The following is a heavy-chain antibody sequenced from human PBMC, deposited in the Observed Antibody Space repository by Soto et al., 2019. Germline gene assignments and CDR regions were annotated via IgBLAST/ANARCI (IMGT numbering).Heavy chain of an antibody. CDR2: IIPIFGTA. V-gene: IGHV1-69*13. Sequence: SVKVSCKASGGTFSSYAISWVRQAPGQGLEWMGGIIPIFGTANYAQKFQGRVTITADESTSTAYMELSSLRSEDTAVYYCARDGNYYDSCGYFLPSFDYWGQGTLVTVSS. J-gene: IGHJ4*02. D-gene: IGHD3-22*01. CDR1: GGTFSSYA. CDR3: ARDGNYYDSCGYFLPSFDY.